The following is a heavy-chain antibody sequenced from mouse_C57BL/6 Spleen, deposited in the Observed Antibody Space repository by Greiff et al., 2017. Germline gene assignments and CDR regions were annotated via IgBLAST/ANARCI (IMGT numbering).Heavy chain of an antibody. V-gene: IGHV1-69*01. D-gene: IGHD4-1*01. CDR1: GYTFTSYW. CDR2: IDPSDSYT. CDR3: RTGTGAMDY. J-gene: IGHJ4*01. Sequence: VQLQQPGAELVMPGASVKLSCKASGYTFTSYWMHWVKQRPGQGLEWIGEIDPSDSYTNYNQKFKGKSTLTVDKSSSTAYMQLSSLTSEDSAVYYCRTGTGAMDYWGQGTSVTVSS.